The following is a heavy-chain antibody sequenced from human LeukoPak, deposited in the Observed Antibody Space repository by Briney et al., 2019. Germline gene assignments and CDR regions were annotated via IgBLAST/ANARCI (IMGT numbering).Heavy chain of an antibody. CDR3: ARESITGGYYFDY. CDR1: GFTFSSYS. Sequence: GGSLRLSCAASGFTFSSYSMNWVRQAPGKGLEWVSSISSSSSYIYYADSVKGRFTISRDNAKNSLYLQMNSLRAEDTAVYYCARESITGGYYFDYWGQGTLVTVSS. V-gene: IGHV3-21*01. CDR2: ISSSSSYI. D-gene: IGHD1-14*01. J-gene: IGHJ4*02.